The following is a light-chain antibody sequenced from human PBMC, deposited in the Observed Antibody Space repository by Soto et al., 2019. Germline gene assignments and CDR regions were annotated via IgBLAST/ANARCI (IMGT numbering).Light chain of an antibody. J-gene: IGKJ1*01. CDR1: QSVSSSY. Sequence: EIVLTQSPGTLSLSPGERATLSCRASQSVSSSYLAWYQQKPGQAPRLLIYGVSSRATGIPDRFSGSGSGTDFTLTISRLEPEDSAVYYCQQYNNWPWTFGQGTKVEIK. CDR3: QQYNNWPWT. CDR2: GVS. V-gene: IGKV3-20*01.